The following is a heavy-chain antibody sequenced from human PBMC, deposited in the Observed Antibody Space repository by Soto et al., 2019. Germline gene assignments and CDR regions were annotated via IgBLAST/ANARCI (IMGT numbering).Heavy chain of an antibody. CDR3: AKEGGITMVRGVIFDY. J-gene: IGHJ4*02. V-gene: IGHV3-30*18. D-gene: IGHD3-10*01. Sequence: QVQLVESGGGVVQPGRSLRLSCAASGFTFSSYGMHWVRQAPGKGLEWVAVISYDGSNKYYADSVKGRFTISRDNSKNKLYLQMNSLRAEDTAVYYCAKEGGITMVRGVIFDYWGQGTLVTVSS. CDR2: ISYDGSNK. CDR1: GFTFSSYG.